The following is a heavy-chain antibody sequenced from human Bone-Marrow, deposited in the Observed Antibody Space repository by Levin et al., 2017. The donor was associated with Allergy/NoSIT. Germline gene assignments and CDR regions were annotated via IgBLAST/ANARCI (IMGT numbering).Heavy chain of an antibody. CDR2: ISTSGGSV. Sequence: GESLKISCAASGFTFRSHSMNWVRQAPGKGLEWVSYISTSGGSVHYAESVKGRFTISRANARASLYLQMNRRRVEDTAVYDCARAGELDYADWFFDFWGRGTLVTVSS. V-gene: IGHV3-48*04. J-gene: IGHJ2*01. CDR3: ARAGELDYADWFFDF. D-gene: IGHD1-26*01. CDR1: GFTFRSHS.